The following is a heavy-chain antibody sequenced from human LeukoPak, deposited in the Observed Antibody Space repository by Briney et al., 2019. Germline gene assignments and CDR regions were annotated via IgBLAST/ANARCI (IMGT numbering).Heavy chain of an antibody. CDR3: ASEALLFPAFDP. Sequence: SETLSLTCIVSGGSISSSSYYWGWIRQPPGKGXXXIGSIYYSGSTYYNPSLKSRVTISVDTSKNQFSLKLSSVTAADTAVYYCASEALLFPAFDPWGQGTLVTVSS. D-gene: IGHD3-10*01. CDR1: GGSISSSSYY. V-gene: IGHV4-39*01. J-gene: IGHJ5*02. CDR2: IYYSGST.